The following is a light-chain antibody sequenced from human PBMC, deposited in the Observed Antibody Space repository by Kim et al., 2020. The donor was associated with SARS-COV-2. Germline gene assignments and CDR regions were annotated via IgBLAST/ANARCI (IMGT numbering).Light chain of an antibody. J-gene: IGKJ5*01. Sequence: ASVGDRVTITCQATQVIRKFLTWSQQKPGKVPQLLIYDVSNLQTGVPSRFSGSGYGTEFTLTISSLQPEDFATYYCQQHDAYPLTFGQGTRLEIK. V-gene: IGKV1-17*03. CDR1: QVIRKF. CDR3: QQHDAYPLT. CDR2: DVS.